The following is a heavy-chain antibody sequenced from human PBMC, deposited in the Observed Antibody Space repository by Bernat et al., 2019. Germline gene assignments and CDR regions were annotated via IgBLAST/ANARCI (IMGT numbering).Heavy chain of an antibody. CDR1: GYTFTSYA. CDR3: ARGGGYCSGGSCQGWFDP. D-gene: IGHD2-15*01. V-gene: IGHV1-3*01. CDR2: INAGNGNT. J-gene: IGHJ5*02. Sequence: QVQLVQSGAEVKKPGASVKVSCKASGYTFTSYAMHWVRQAPGQRLEWMGWINAGNGNTKYSQKFQGRVTITRDTSASTAYMELSSLRSEDTAVYYCARGGGYCSGGSCQGWFDPWGQGTLVTVSS.